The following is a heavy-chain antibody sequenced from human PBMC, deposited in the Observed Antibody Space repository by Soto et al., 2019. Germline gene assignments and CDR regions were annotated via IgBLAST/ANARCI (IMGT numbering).Heavy chain of an antibody. CDR2: MQHTGNT. D-gene: IGHD3-16*01. Sequence: QVQLQESCPGLVKPSETLSLTCAVSGASIRSYHWSWIRQPAGKGLEWIGRMQHTGNTNYNPSLKSRVTMSVDTSKNQISLKMTSVTAADTAVYFCAKDVSSRRGFDPWGQGILVIVSS. V-gene: IGHV4-4*07. J-gene: IGHJ5*02. CDR1: GASIRSYH. CDR3: AKDVSSRRGFDP.